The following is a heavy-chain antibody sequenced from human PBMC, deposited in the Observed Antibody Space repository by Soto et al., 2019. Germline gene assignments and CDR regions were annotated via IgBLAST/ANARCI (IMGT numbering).Heavy chain of an antibody. CDR1: GFTFSSYW. V-gene: IGHV3-7*04. CDR2: IKQDGSEK. J-gene: IGHJ6*02. CDR3: ARDRNYDSSGARRGYYGMDV. D-gene: IGHD3-22*01. Sequence: GGSLRLSCAASGFTFSSYWMSWVRQAPGKGLEWVANIKQDGSEKYYVDSVKGRFTISRDNAKSSLYLQMNSLRAEDTAVYYCARDRNYDSSGARRGYYGMDVWGQGTTVTVSS.